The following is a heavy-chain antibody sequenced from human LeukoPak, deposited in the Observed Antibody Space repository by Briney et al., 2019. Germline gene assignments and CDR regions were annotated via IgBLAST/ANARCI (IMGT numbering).Heavy chain of an antibody. Sequence: GASVKLSCKASGYTFTGYYMHWVRQAPGQGLEWMGWINPNSGGTNYAQKFQGRVTMTRDTSISTAYMELSRLRSDDTAVYYCARDPIANYYDSSAWGQGTLVTVSS. CDR1: GYTFTGYY. D-gene: IGHD3-22*01. V-gene: IGHV1-2*02. CDR3: ARDPIANYYDSSA. CDR2: INPNSGGT. J-gene: IGHJ5*02.